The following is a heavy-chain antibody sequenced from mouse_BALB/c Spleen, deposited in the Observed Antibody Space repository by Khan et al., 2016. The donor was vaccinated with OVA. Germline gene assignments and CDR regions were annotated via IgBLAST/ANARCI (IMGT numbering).Heavy chain of an antibody. J-gene: IGHJ3*01. CDR3: ASHLTGSFAY. D-gene: IGHD4-1*01. V-gene: IGHV5-6*01. CDR2: ISSGGDYT. Sequence: VELVESGGDLVKPGGSLKLSCAASGFIFSSYSMSWVRQTPDKRLEWVATISSGGDYTYYPDSVKGRFTISRDDAKNTLYLQMSSLKSEDTAMYYWASHLTGSFAYWGQGTLVTVSA. CDR1: GFIFSSYS.